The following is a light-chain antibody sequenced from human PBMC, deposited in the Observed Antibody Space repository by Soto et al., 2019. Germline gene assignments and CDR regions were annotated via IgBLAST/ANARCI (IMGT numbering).Light chain of an antibody. CDR1: QSVNSN. V-gene: IGKV3-15*01. Sequence: TLSVSPGETATLSCRASQSVNSNLAWYQQKPGQAPRLLISDASTRAAGLPARFSGSGSGTEFTLTISSLQSEDFAVYFWQQSSNWTKTFGPGTKVDIK. J-gene: IGKJ1*01. CDR3: QQSSNWTKT. CDR2: DAS.